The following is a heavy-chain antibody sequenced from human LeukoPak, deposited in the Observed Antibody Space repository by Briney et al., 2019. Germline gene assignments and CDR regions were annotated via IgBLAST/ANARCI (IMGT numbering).Heavy chain of an antibody. CDR1: GFTFSSYA. CDR2: ISYDGSNK. D-gene: IGHD6-13*01. V-gene: IGHV3-30-3*01. CDR3: ARDKYSSSWYAFGY. Sequence: PGGSLRLSCAASGFTFSSYAMHWVRQAPGKGLEWVAVISYDGSNKYYADSVKGRFTISRDNSKNTLYLQMNSLRAEDTAVYYCARDKYSSSWYAFGYWGQGTLVTVSS. J-gene: IGHJ4*02.